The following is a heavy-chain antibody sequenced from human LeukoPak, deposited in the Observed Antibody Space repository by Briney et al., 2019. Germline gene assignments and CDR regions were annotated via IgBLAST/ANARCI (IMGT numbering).Heavy chain of an antibody. Sequence: QPGGSLRLSCAASGFTFSSYEMNWVRQAPGKGLEWVSYISSSGSTIYYADSVKGRFTISRDNAKNSLYLQMNSLRAEDTALYYCARGIATAATYGSNFEYWGQGTLVTVSS. D-gene: IGHD6-13*01. CDR3: ARGIATAATYGSNFEY. J-gene: IGHJ4*02. V-gene: IGHV3-48*03. CDR2: ISSSGSTI. CDR1: GFTFSSYE.